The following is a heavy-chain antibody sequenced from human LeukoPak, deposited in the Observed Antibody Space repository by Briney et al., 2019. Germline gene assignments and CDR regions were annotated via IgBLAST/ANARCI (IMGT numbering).Heavy chain of an antibody. CDR1: GFTFSDYY. Sequence: GGSLRLSCAASGFTFSDYYMSWIRQAPGKGLEWVANVKQDGSEKYYVDSVKGRFTISRDNAKNSLYLQMNSLRAEDTAVYYCASLNIAVAGRNDYWGQGTLVTVSS. J-gene: IGHJ4*02. CDR3: ASLNIAVAGRNDY. D-gene: IGHD6-19*01. V-gene: IGHV3-7*01. CDR2: VKQDGSEK.